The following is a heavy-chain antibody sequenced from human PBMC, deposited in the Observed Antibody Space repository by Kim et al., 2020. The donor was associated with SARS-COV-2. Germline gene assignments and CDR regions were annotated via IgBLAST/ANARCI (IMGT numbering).Heavy chain of an antibody. CDR2: ISSNGGST. Sequence: GGSLRLSCAASGFTFSSYAMHWVRQAPGKGLEYVSAISSNGGSTYYANSVKGRFTISRDNSKNTLYLQMGSLRAEDMAVYYCARGNSKSGWYACFDYWGQGTLVTVSS. D-gene: IGHD6-19*01. CDR3: ARGNSKSGWYACFDY. J-gene: IGHJ4*02. V-gene: IGHV3-64*01. CDR1: GFTFSSYA.